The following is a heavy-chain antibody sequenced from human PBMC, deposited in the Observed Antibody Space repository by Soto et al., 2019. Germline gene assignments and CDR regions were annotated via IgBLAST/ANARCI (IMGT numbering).Heavy chain of an antibody. D-gene: IGHD3-16*01. CDR2: ISGSGGST. CDR1: GFTFSSYA. Sequence: GGSLRLSCAASGFTFSSYAMSWVRQAPGKGLEWVSAISGSGGSTYYADSVKGRFTISRDNSKNTLYLQMNSLRAEDTAVYYCAKDQGTLADDYIWGSPWNAFDIWGQGTMVTVSS. V-gene: IGHV3-23*01. J-gene: IGHJ3*02. CDR3: AKDQGTLADDYIWGSPWNAFDI.